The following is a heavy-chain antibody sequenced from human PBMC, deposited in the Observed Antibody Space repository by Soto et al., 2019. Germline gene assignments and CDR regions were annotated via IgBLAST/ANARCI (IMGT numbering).Heavy chain of an antibody. J-gene: IGHJ4*02. CDR2: IDPSGGST. V-gene: IGHV1-46*01. CDR1: GYTFTNYY. D-gene: IGHD1-20*01. Sequence: QVQLVQSGAEVKKPGASVKVSCKASGYTFTNYYMHWVRQAPGQGLEWMGIIDPSGGSTSYAQKFQGRVTMTRDTSTSTVYMEVSSLRSEDPAVYYCARSHNWRLGQNWGQGTLVTVSS. CDR3: ARSHNWRLGQN.